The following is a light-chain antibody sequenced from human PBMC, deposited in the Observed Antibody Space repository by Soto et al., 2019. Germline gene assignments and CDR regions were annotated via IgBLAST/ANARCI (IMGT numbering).Light chain of an antibody. J-gene: IGLJ1*01. CDR2: DVS. Sequence: PDLKNPAYVSGSDGQSITISCTGTSSDVGGYNYVSWYQQHPGKAPKLMIYDVSNRPSGVSNRFSGSKSGNTASLTISGLQAEDEADYYCSSYTSSSTLYVFGTGTKVTV. CDR1: SSDVGGYNY. V-gene: IGLV2-14*01. CDR3: SSYTSSSTLYV.